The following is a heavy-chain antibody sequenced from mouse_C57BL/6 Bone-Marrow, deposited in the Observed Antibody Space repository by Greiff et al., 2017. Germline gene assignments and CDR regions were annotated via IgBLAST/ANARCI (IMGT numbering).Heavy chain of an antibody. J-gene: IGHJ2*01. V-gene: IGHV1-15*01. CDR3: TRLGSSLYYFDY. D-gene: IGHD1-1*01. Sequence: QVQLQQSGAELVRPGASVTLSCKASGYTFTDYEMHWVKQTHVHGLEWIGAIDPETGGTAYNQKFKGKGILTADKSSSTAYMELRSLTSEDSAVYYFTRLGSSLYYFDYWGQGTTLTVSS. CDR2: IDPETGGT. CDR1: GYTFTDYE.